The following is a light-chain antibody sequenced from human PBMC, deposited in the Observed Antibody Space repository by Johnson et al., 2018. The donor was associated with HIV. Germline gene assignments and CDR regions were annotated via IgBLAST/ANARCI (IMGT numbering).Light chain of an antibody. CDR1: SSNIGNNY. V-gene: IGLV1-51*01. CDR3: GTWDSSLSTYV. Sequence: QSVLTQPPSVSAAPGQKVTISCSGSSSNIGNNYVSWYQQLPGTAHKLLIYDNNKRPSGIPDRFSVSKSGTSATLGITGLQTGDEADYYCGTWDSSLSTYVFGSGTKVTVL. CDR2: DNN. J-gene: IGLJ1*01.